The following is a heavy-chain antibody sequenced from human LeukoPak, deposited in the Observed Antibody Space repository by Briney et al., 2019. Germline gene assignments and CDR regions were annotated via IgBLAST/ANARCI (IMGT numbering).Heavy chain of an antibody. CDR2: ISYDGSNK. D-gene: IGHD2-2*02. CDR3: ARDRVADCSSTSCYTPYNWFDP. Sequence: HGRSLRLSCAASGFTFSSYAMHWVRQAPGKGLEWVAVISYDGSNKYYADSVKGRFTISRDNSKNTLYLQMNSLRAEDTAVYYCARDRVADCSSTSCYTPYNWFDPWGQGTLVTVSS. J-gene: IGHJ5*02. V-gene: IGHV3-30-3*01. CDR1: GFTFSSYA.